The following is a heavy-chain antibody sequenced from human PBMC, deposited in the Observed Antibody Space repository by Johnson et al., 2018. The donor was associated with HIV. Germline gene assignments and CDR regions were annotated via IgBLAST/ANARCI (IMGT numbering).Heavy chain of an antibody. Sequence: HVQLVESGGGVVQPGGSLRLSCAASGLTFSSYGMHWVRQAPGKGLEWVATISYDGINKYYADSLKGRFAISRDNAKNSLYLPINSLRAEDTALYYCARGNYYGSGSYGAFDIWCQGTVVTVSS. V-gene: IGHV3-33*05. CDR1: GLTFSSYG. CDR2: ISYDGINK. CDR3: ARGNYYGSGSYGAFDI. D-gene: IGHD3-10*01. J-gene: IGHJ3*02.